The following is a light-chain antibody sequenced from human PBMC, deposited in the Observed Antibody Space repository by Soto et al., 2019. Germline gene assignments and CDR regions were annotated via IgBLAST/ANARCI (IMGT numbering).Light chain of an antibody. CDR1: QDVDSRY. CDR2: STS. Sequence: EIVLTQSPGTLSLSPGERATLSCRASQDVDSRYVAWYQQKPGQAPRLLIYSTSTRATGIPDRFSGSGSGTDLTLTISRLEPEDFAVYYCQQFGTSMYTFGQGTRLEIK. CDR3: QQFGTSMYT. V-gene: IGKV3-20*01. J-gene: IGKJ2*01.